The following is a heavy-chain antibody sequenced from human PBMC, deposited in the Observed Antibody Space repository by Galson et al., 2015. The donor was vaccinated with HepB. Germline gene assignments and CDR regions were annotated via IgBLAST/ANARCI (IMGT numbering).Heavy chain of an antibody. J-gene: IGHJ4*02. CDR3: ATGYYDSSGYYHNFDY. CDR1: GYTLTELS. Sequence: SVKVSCKVSGYTLTELSMHWVRQAPGKGLEWMGGFDPEDGETIYAQKFQGRVTMTEDTSTDTAYMELSSLRSEDTAVYYCATGYYDSSGYYHNFDYWGQGTLVTVSS. CDR2: FDPEDGET. V-gene: IGHV1-24*01. D-gene: IGHD3-22*01.